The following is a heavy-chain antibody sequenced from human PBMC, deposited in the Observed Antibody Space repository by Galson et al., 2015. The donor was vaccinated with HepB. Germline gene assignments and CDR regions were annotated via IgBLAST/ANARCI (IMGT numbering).Heavy chain of an antibody. Sequence: SLRLSCATSGFIFGHHGMTWVRQAPGKGLEWVASINGRVSKRNYAESVKGRFSISRDNSKNTLFLEMNSLRAEDTAVYYCVRVQDGDYAGWFDPWGQGALVTVSS. CDR3: VRVQDGDYAGWFDP. V-gene: IGHV3-23*01. J-gene: IGHJ5*02. CDR2: INGRVSKR. D-gene: IGHD4-17*01. CDR1: GFIFGHHG.